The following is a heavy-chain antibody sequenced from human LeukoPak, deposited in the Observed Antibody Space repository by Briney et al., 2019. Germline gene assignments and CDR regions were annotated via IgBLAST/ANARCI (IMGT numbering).Heavy chain of an antibody. Sequence: PSETLSLTCAVYGGSFSGYYWSWIRQHPGKGLEWIGYIYYSGSTYYNPSLKSRVTISVDTSKNQFSLKLSSVTAADTAVYYCARDRGYSNYGWFDPWGQGTLVTVSS. J-gene: IGHJ5*02. CDR1: GGSFSGYY. D-gene: IGHD4-11*01. CDR3: ARDRGYSNYGWFDP. CDR2: IYYSGST. V-gene: IGHV4-31*11.